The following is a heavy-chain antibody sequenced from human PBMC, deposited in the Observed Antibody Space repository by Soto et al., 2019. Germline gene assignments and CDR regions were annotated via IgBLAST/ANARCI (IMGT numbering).Heavy chain of an antibody. CDR2: IHYTGST. CDR3: ARVYSGSYSDY. D-gene: IGHD1-26*01. J-gene: IGHJ4*02. Sequence: SETLSLTCTVSRGSINNSYWTWIRQPPGKRLEWIGYIHYTGSTNYNPSLRGRVTISVDKSKNQFSLKLSSVTAADTAVYYCARVYSGSYSDYWGQGTLVTVSS. V-gene: IGHV4-59*08. CDR1: RGSINNSY.